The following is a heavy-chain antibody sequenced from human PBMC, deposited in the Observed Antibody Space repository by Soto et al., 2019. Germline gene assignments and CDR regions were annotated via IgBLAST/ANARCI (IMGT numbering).Heavy chain of an antibody. CDR1: GDSLSSGGHY. D-gene: IGHD1-1*01. J-gene: IGHJ4*02. CDR3: ARVDHRGYFAISTDY. CDR2: IYDSVNT. V-gene: IGHV4-31*03. Sequence: SETLSLTCTVSGDSLSSGGHYWSWIRQHPGKGLEWIGHIYDSVNTYYSPSLRSRVTISADMSKNQFSLNLRSVTAADTAVYYCARVDHRGYFAISTDYWGQGTLVTVSS.